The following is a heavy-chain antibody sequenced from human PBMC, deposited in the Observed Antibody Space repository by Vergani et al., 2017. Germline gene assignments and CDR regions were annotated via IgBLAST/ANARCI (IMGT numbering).Heavy chain of an antibody. CDR2: IVVGSGTT. CDR3: AADRYYYDSSGEFDY. D-gene: IGHD3-22*01. J-gene: IGHJ4*02. Sequence: QMQLVQSGPEVKKPGTSVKVSCKASGFTFTSSAVQWVRQARGQRLEWIGWIVVGSGTTNYAQKFQERVTITRDISTSTAYMELSSLRSEDTAVYYCAADRYYYDSSGEFDYWGQGTLVTVSS. CDR1: GFTFTSSA. V-gene: IGHV1-58*01.